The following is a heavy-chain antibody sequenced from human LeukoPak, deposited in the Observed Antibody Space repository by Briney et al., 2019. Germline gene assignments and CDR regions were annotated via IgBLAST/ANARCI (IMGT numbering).Heavy chain of an antibody. V-gene: IGHV5-51*01. J-gene: IGHJ3*02. CDR1: GYDFTTYW. CDR2: IYPGDSDT. D-gene: IGHD4-17*01. Sequence: GESLKISCKGSGYDFTTYWIGWVRQMPGKGLEWMGTIYPGDSDTRYSPSFQGQVTISADKSISTAYLQWSSLKASDTAMYYCARRATVTTNDAFDIWGQGTMVTVSS. CDR3: ARRATVTTNDAFDI.